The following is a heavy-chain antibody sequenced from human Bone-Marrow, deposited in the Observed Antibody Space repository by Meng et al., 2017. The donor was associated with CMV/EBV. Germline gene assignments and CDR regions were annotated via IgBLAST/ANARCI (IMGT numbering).Heavy chain of an antibody. CDR2: IYYSGST. V-gene: IGHV4-30-4*08. J-gene: IGHJ5*02. CDR1: GDYA. Sequence: GDYAMSWVRQPPGKGLEWIGYIYYSGSTYYNPSLKSRVTISVDTSKNQFSLKLSSLTDAHTAVYYCAIVRGLPLFDTWGQGTLVTVSS. D-gene: IGHD5-18*01. CDR3: AIVRGLPLFDT.